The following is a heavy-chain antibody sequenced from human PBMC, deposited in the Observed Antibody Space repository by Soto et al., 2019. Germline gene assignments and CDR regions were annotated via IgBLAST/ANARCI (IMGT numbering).Heavy chain of an antibody. CDR1: GFTFSSYS. J-gene: IGHJ3*02. CDR3: AREGCSGGSCYGHDAFDI. Sequence: GGSLTLSCAAYGFTFSSYSMNWVCQSPGKGLEWVSFISIRSSYIYYADSVKGRFTMSRDNAKNSLYLQMNSLRAEDTAVYYCAREGCSGGSCYGHDAFDIWGQGTMVTVSS. D-gene: IGHD2-15*01. CDR2: ISIRSSYI. V-gene: IGHV3-21*01.